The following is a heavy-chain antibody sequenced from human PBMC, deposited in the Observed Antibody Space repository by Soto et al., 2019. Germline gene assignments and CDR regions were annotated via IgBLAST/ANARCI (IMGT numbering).Heavy chain of an antibody. CDR2: MYHSGST. CDR1: GGSISSGGYS. Sequence: QLQLQESGSGLVKPSQTLSLTCAVSGGSISSGGYSWGWIRQPPGKGLEWIGYMYHSGSTYYNPSLMSRVTLSIDRSKNQFSLKLSSVTAADTPVYYCARVPDYWGQGILVTVSS. V-gene: IGHV4-30-2*01. CDR3: ARVPDY. J-gene: IGHJ4*02.